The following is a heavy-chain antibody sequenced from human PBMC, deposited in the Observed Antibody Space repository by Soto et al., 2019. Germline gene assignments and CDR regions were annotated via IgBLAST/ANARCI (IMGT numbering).Heavy chain of an antibody. J-gene: IGHJ4*02. CDR3: ARDLPLYCRGDCNFDF. CDR1: GFIFSRYG. Sequence: QVQLVESGGGVVQSGGSLRLSCGGSGFIFSRYGMHWVRQAPGKGLEWVTGISYDGGERFYADSVKGRFTVSRDNSKNRLDLQMSSLRPEDTAGYYCARDLPLYCRGDCNFDFWGQGTLVTVSS. CDR2: ISYDGGER. V-gene: IGHV3-30*03. D-gene: IGHD2-21*02.